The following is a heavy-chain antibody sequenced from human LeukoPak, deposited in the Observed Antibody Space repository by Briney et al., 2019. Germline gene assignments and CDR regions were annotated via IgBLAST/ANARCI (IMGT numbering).Heavy chain of an antibody. CDR3: ARDKDSRGIDY. V-gene: IGHV4-59*01. CDR2: IYYSGST. Sequence: PSETLSLTCTVSGGSISSYYWSWIRQPPGKGLEWIGYIYYSGSTNYNPSLKSRVTISVDTSKNQFSLKLSSVTAADTAVYYCARDKDSRGIDYWGQGTLVTVSS. D-gene: IGHD3-16*01. J-gene: IGHJ4*02. CDR1: GGSISSYY.